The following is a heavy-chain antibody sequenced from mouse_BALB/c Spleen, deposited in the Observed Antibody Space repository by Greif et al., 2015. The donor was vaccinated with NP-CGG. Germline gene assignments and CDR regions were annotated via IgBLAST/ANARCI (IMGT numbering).Heavy chain of an antibody. CDR1: GFTFTDYY. V-gene: IGHV7-3*02. Sequence: EVQVVESGGGLVQPGGSLRLSCATPGFTFTDYYMSWVRQPPGKALEWLGFIRNKANGYATEYSASVKGRFTISRDNSQSILYLQMNTLRAEDSATYYCARASFDYWGQGTTLTVSS. CDR2: IRNKANGYAT. CDR3: ARASFDY. J-gene: IGHJ2*01.